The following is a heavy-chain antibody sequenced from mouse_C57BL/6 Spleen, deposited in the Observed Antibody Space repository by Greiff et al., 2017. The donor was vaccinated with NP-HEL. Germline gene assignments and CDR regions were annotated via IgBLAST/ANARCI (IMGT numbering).Heavy chain of an antibody. Sequence: DVMLVESGEGLVKPGGSLKLSCAASGFTFSSYAMSWVRQTPEKRLEWVAYISSGGDYIYYADTVKGRFTISRDNARNTLYLQMSSLKSEDTAMYYCTRESYGNFFAYWGQGTLVTVSA. J-gene: IGHJ3*01. V-gene: IGHV5-9-1*02. CDR1: GFTFSSYA. CDR3: TRESYGNFFAY. D-gene: IGHD2-1*01. CDR2: ISSGGDYI.